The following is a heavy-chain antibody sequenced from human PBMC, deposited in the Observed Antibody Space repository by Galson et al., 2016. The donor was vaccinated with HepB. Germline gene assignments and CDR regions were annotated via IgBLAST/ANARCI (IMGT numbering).Heavy chain of an antibody. CDR2: IRSKAYGGTT. V-gene: IGHV3-49*04. CDR3: ARDRVGGYSSGYFDY. CDR1: GFTFGDYP. Sequence: SLRLSCAASGFTFGDYPMSWVRQAPGKGLEWVGFIRSKAYGGTTYYAASVKGRFTISRGDSNSIVYLQIDSLKTEDTALYYGARDRVGGYSSGYFDYWGQGTLVTVSS. D-gene: IGHD2-15*01. J-gene: IGHJ4*02.